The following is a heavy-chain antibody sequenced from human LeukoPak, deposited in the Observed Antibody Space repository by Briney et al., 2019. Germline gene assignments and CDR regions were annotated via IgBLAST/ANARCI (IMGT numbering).Heavy chain of an antibody. D-gene: IGHD6-19*01. Sequence: GASVKVSCKASGYTFTGYYMHWVRQAPGQGLEWMGWINPNSGGTNYAQKFQGWVTMTRDTSISTAYMELSRLRSDDTAVYYCARVSGWYEAWDHFDYWGQGTLVTVSS. V-gene: IGHV1-2*04. CDR1: GYTFTGYY. J-gene: IGHJ4*02. CDR2: INPNSGGT. CDR3: ARVSGWYEAWDHFDY.